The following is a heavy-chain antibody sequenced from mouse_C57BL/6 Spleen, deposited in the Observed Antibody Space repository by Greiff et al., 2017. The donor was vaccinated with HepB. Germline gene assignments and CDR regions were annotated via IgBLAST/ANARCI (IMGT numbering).Heavy chain of an antibody. Sequence: QVQLQQPGAELVKPGASVKMSCKASGYTFTSYWITWVKQRPGQGLEWIGDIYPGSGSTNYNEKFKSKATLTVDKSSSTAYMQLSSLTSEDSAVYYCARGGSYAMDYWGQGTSVTVSS. V-gene: IGHV1-55*01. CDR3: ARGGSYAMDY. CDR1: GYTFTSYW. CDR2: IYPGSGST. J-gene: IGHJ4*01.